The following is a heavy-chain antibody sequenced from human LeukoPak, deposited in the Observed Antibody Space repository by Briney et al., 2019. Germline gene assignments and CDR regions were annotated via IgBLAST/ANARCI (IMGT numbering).Heavy chain of an antibody. V-gene: IGHV4-59*01. Sequence: KPSETLSLTCTVSGGSISSYYWSWIRQPPGKGLEYIGYIYYSGNTNYNPSLKSRVTISLDTSKKQFSLKLSSVTAADTAVYYCASVNGNYVGVLSYFDYWGQGALVTVSS. D-gene: IGHD1-7*01. J-gene: IGHJ4*02. CDR2: IYYSGNT. CDR3: ASVNGNYVGVLSYFDY. CDR1: GGSISSYY.